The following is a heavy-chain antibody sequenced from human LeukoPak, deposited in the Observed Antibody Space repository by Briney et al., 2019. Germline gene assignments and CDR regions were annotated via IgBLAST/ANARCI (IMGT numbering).Heavy chain of an antibody. CDR1: GLTFSSYS. V-gene: IGHV3-21*01. CDR3: ARDRSYGFGF. Sequence: GGSLRLSCAASGLTFSSYSMNWVRQAPGKGLEWVSSISSSRSYIYYADSMKGRFTISRDNAKNSLYLQMTSLRAEDTAVYYCARDRSYGFGFWGQGTLVTVSS. CDR2: ISSSRSYI. D-gene: IGHD5-18*01. J-gene: IGHJ4*02.